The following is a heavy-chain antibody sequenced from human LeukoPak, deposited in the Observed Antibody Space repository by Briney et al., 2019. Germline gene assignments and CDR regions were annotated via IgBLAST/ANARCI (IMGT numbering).Heavy chain of an antibody. Sequence: GGSLRLSCAASGFTFSSYSMNWVRQAPGKGLEWVSSINSSSSYIYYADSVEGRFTISRDNSKNTLNLQVNSLRAQDTAVYYCATNSGFGRYLDFWGQGTLVTVSS. J-gene: IGHJ4*02. CDR2: INSSSSYI. D-gene: IGHD6-19*01. CDR1: GFTFSSYS. V-gene: IGHV3-21*01. CDR3: ATNSGFGRYLDF.